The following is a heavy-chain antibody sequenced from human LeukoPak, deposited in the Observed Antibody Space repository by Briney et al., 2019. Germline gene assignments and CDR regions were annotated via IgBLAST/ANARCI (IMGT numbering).Heavy chain of an antibody. CDR3: ARGSTDSLTGYYYFDY. CDR2: IYRGGST. V-gene: IGHV3-66*01. Sequence: PGGSLRLSCAASGFTLSSNYMSCARQAPGKGLECVSVIYRGGSTQHSDPVKGRFTLSRDNSKNTLYLQMNRLRAEDTAVYYCARGSTDSLTGYYYFDYWGQGTLVTVSS. D-gene: IGHD3-9*01. J-gene: IGHJ4*02. CDR1: GFTLSSNY.